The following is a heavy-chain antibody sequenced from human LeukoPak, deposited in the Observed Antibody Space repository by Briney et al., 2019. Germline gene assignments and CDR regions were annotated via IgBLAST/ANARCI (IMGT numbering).Heavy chain of an antibody. V-gene: IGHV3-23*01. J-gene: IGHJ4*02. CDR1: GFTFSNYA. D-gene: IGHD5-24*01. Sequence: PGGSLRLSCAASGFTFSNYAMSWVRQAPGKGLEWVSTISNSVGTTYYADSVKGRFTISRDNSENTLYLQMKSLRAEDTAVYYCARGDGYNFFDYWGQGTLVTVSS. CDR2: ISNSVGTT. CDR3: ARGDGYNFFDY.